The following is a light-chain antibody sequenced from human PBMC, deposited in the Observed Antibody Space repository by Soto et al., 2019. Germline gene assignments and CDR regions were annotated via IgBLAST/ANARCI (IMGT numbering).Light chain of an antibody. CDR2: DAS. V-gene: IGKV3-11*01. CDR3: QQRSNWQGAT. CDR1: QSVSTS. Sequence: EVVMTHSPATLSLSPWEIATLSCRASQSVSTSLVWYQQKPGQAPRLLIYDASNRATGIPARFSGSGSGTDFTLTISSLEPEDFAVYYCQQRSNWQGATFGGGTKVDIK. J-gene: IGKJ4*01.